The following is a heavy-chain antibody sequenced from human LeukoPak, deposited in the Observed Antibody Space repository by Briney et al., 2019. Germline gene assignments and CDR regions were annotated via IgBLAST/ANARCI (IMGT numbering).Heavy chain of an antibody. CDR3: AKVTTVTTWFDP. Sequence: GGSLRLSCAASGFTFSSYEMNWVRQAPGKGLEWVSYISSSGSTIYYADSVKGRFTISRDNSKNTLYLQMNSLRAEDTAVYYCAKVTTVTTWFDPWGQGTLVTVSS. J-gene: IGHJ5*02. V-gene: IGHV3-48*03. CDR1: GFTFSSYE. D-gene: IGHD4-17*01. CDR2: ISSSGSTI.